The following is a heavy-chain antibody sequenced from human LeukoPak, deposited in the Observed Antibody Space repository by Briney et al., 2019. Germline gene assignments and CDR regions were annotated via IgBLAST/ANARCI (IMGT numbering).Heavy chain of an antibody. CDR1: GFTFSDHC. CDR2: TRNKANSYTT. CDR3: ARGRVTTLYYFDY. J-gene: IGHJ4*02. V-gene: IGHV3-72*01. D-gene: IGHD4-17*01. Sequence: GGSLRLSCAASGFTFSDHCMDWVRQAPGKGLEWVGRTRNKANSYTTEYAASVKGGFTISRDDSKNSLYLQMNSLKAEDTAVYYCARGRVTTLYYFDYWGQGTLVTVSS.